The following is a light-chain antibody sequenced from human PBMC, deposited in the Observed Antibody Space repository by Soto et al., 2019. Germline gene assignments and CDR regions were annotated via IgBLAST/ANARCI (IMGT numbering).Light chain of an antibody. V-gene: IGLV1-47*01. CDR2: RDS. CDR3: AAWDDSLRGWV. Sequence: QSVLTQPPSVSGAPGQGVTISCTGSTSNIGSGYDVHWYQQVPGLAPKLLIYRDSQRPSGVPDRFSGSKSGTSASLAISGLRSEDEADYYCAAWDDSLRGWVFGGGTKLTVL. CDR1: TSNIGSGYD. J-gene: IGLJ3*02.